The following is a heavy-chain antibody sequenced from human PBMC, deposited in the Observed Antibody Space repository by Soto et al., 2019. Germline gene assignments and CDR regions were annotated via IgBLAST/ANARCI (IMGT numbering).Heavy chain of an antibody. CDR2: IIPVFDTV. CDR3: ARGGSGYVCFNEF. J-gene: IGHJ4*02. Sequence: QEQLVQSGAEVKKSGSSVKVSCKDTGGLFSSYAVSRVRQAPGQGLEWMGGIIPVFDTVYYAQKFQGRVTITADESTNTAYMELSSLRSEDTAMYYCARGGSGYVCFNEFWGQGTLVTVSS. D-gene: IGHD3-22*01. V-gene: IGHV1-69*01. CDR1: GGLFSSYA.